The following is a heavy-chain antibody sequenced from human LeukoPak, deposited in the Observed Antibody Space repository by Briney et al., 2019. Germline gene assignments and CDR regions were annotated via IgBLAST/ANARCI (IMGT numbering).Heavy chain of an antibody. CDR1: GFTFGDYA. J-gene: IGHJ4*02. CDR2: ISRDGDTT. V-gene: IGHV3-43*02. Sequence: GGSLRLSCAASGFTFGDYAMHWVRQVPGKGLEWVSLISRDGDTTYYADSVKGRCTISRDNSKDSLYLQMNSLRTEDTALYYCVKVGGRHHDQWGPGTLGNVSP. D-gene: IGHD3-10*01. CDR3: VKVGGRHHDQ.